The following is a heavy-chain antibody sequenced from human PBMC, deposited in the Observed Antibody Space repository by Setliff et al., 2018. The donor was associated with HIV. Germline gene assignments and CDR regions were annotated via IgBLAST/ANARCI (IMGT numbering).Heavy chain of an antibody. V-gene: IGHV4-34*01. CDR1: GGSFSGYY. CDR3: ARLPYSSGWYFVLGYSDY. Sequence: SETLSLTCAVYGGSFSGYYWSWIRQPPGKGLEWIGEINHSGSTNYNPSLKSRVTISVDTSKNQFSLKLNSVTAADTAMYYCARLPYSSGWYFVLGYSDYWGPGTLVTVSS. J-gene: IGHJ4*02. D-gene: IGHD6-19*01. CDR2: INHSGST.